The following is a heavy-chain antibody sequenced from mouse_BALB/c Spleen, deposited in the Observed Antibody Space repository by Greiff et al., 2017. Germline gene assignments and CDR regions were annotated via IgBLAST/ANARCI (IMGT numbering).Heavy chain of an antibody. CDR2: IYPGNSDT. J-gene: IGHJ3*01. V-gene: IGHV1-5*01. D-gene: IGHD2-14*01. Sequence: EVQLQESGTVLARPGASVKMSCKASGYSFTSYWMHWVKQRPGQGLEWIGAIYPGNSDTSYNQKFKGKAKLTAVTSASTAYMELSSLTNEDSAVYYCTRSGDRYDDWFAYWGQGTLVTVSA. CDR1: GYSFTSYW. CDR3: TRSGDRYDDWFAY.